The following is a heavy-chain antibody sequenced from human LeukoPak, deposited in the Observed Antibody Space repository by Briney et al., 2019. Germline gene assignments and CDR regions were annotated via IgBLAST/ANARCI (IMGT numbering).Heavy chain of an antibody. J-gene: IGHJ4*02. CDR1: GDSVSSNSAA. CDR2: TYYRSKWYN. CDR3: ARAITMVRGARGGFDY. V-gene: IGHV6-1*01. Sequence: SQTLSLTCAISGDSVSSNSAAWNWIRQSPSRGLEWLGRTYYRSKWYNDYAVSVKSRITINPDTSKNQFSLQLNSVTPEDTAVYYCARAITMVRGARGGFDYWGQGTLVTVSS. D-gene: IGHD3-10*01.